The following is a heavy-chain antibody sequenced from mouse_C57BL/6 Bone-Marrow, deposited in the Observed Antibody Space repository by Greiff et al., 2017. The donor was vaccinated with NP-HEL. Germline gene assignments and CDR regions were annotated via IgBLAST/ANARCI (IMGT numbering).Heavy chain of an antibody. CDR1: GFTFSSYA. Sequence: EVNVVESGGGLVQPGGSLKLSCAASGFTFSSYAMSWVRPTPEKRLEWVATISDGGSYTYYPDNVKGRFTISRDNAKNNLYLQMSHLKSEDTARYYCARDNYGSSYDDWGQGTTLTVSS. D-gene: IGHD1-1*01. J-gene: IGHJ2*01. CDR2: ISDGGSYT. V-gene: IGHV5-4*01. CDR3: ARDNYGSSYDD.